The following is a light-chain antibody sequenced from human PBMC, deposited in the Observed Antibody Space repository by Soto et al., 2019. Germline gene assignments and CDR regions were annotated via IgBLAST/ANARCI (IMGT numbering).Light chain of an antibody. CDR3: QQHGSSPRT. V-gene: IGKV3-20*01. CDR1: QRVSSSY. Sequence: EIVLTQSPGTLSLSPGERATLSCRASQRVSSSYLAWYQQKPGQAPRLLMYAASIRATGIPDRFSGSGSGTEFTLTIIRLEPEDFAVYYCQQHGSSPRTFGQGTKVEIK. CDR2: AAS. J-gene: IGKJ1*01.